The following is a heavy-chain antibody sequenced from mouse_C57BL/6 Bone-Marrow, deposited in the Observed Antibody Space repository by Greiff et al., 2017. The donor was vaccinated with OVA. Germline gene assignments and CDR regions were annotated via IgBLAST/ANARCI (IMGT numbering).Heavy chain of an antibody. CDR1: GFTFSDYG. CDR3: AMRWLPSYAMDY. Sequence: EVQLVESGGGLVKPGGSLKLSCAASGFTFSDYGMHWVRQAPEQGLEWVAYISSGSSTIYYADTVKGRFTISRDNAKNTLFLQMTSLRSEDTAMYYCAMRWLPSYAMDYWGQGTSVTVSA. D-gene: IGHD2-3*01. V-gene: IGHV5-17*01. CDR2: ISSGSSTI. J-gene: IGHJ4*01.